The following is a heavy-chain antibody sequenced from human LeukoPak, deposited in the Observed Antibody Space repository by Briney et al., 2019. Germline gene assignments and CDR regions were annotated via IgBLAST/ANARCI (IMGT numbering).Heavy chain of an antibody. CDR2: ISSSGSTI. D-gene: IGHD2-2*01. J-gene: IGHJ5*02. CDR3: ARDLMVVVHNWFDP. V-gene: IGHV3-48*03. Sequence: PGGSLRLSCAASGFTFSSYEMNWVRQAPGKGLEWVSYISSSGSTIYYADSVKGRFTISRDNAKNSLYLQMNSLRAEDTAVYYCARDLMVVVHNWFDPWGQGTLVTVSS. CDR1: GFTFSSYE.